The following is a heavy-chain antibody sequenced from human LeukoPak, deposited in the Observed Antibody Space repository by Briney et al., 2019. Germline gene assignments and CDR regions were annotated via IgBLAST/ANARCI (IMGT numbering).Heavy chain of an antibody. CDR2: ISCKSGDT. CDR1: GFSFSDSF. J-gene: IGHJ5*02. D-gene: IGHD2/OR15-2a*01. V-gene: IGHV1-2*02. Sequence: ASVKVSCKASGFSFSDSFIHWVRQAPGQGLEWMGWISCKSGDTRYAEKFKGRVTMTSDTSITTAYMELSSLTPDDTAVYYCAGDYFDVAFDPWGQGTLVTVSS. CDR3: AGDYFDVAFDP.